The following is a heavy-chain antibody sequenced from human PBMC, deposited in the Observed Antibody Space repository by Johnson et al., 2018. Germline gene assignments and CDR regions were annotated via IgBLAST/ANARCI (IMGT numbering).Heavy chain of an antibody. J-gene: IGHJ3*02. Sequence: VQLVESGGGLVKPGGSLRLSCAASGFTFSSYSMNWVRQAPGKGLEWVSSISSSSSYIYYADSVKGRCTISRDNAKNSLYLQMNSLRAEDTAVYYCARMGSDEAFDIWGQGTMVTVSS. V-gene: IGHV3-21*01. CDR2: ISSSSSYI. CDR1: GFTFSSYS. D-gene: IGHD2-15*01. CDR3: ARMGSDEAFDI.